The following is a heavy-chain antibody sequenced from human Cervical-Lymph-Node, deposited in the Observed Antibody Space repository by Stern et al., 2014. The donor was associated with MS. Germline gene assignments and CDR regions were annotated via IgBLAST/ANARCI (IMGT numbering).Heavy chain of an antibody. CDR2: ISNTGNTM. CDR1: GFTFSPSS. Sequence: EVQLVESGGGLVKPGGSLRLSCAASGFTFSPSSMNWVRQAPGKGLEWVSSISNTGNTMYYADSVRGRFTISRDNAKNSLFLQMNSLRAEDTAVYYCVREGVTGITWNFDYWGQGILVTVSS. D-gene: IGHD1-7*01. J-gene: IGHJ4*02. V-gene: IGHV3-21*01. CDR3: VREGVTGITWNFDY.